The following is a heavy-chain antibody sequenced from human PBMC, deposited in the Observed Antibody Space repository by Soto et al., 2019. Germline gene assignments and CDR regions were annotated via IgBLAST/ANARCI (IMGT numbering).Heavy chain of an antibody. CDR1: GGSISSYY. V-gene: IGHV4-59*01. Sequence: QVQLQESGPGLVKPSETLSLTCTVSGGSISSYYWSWIRQPPGKGLEWIGYIYYSGSTNYNPSLKSRVTISVDTSKNQFSLKLSSVTAADTAVYYCAARNVDTAMAYWGQGTLVTVSS. D-gene: IGHD5-18*01. J-gene: IGHJ4*02. CDR3: AARNVDTAMAY. CDR2: IYYSGST.